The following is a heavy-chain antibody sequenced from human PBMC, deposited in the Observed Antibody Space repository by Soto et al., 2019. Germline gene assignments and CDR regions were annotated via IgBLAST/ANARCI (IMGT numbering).Heavy chain of an antibody. J-gene: IGHJ4*02. Sequence: PSETLSLTCGVSGGSFSGFFWTWIRQPPGKGLEWIGEVNHIGITNYNPSLRSRLNLSIDTAKKQFSLKLTSVTAADTAVYYCARATQFFYDSRGYSKNFDFWGQGTRVTVSS. CDR2: VNHIGIT. D-gene: IGHD3-22*01. CDR3: ARATQFFYDSRGYSKNFDF. V-gene: IGHV4-34*01. CDR1: GGSFSGFF.